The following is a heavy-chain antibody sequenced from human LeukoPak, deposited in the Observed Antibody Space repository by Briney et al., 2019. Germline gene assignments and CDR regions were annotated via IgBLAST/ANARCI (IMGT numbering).Heavy chain of an antibody. CDR3: ARSSNLHYFDY. CDR2: TYYRSKWYN. V-gene: IGHV6-1*01. Sequence: SQTLSLTCAISADSVSNNSAIWIWIRQSPSRGLQWLGRTYYRSKWYNDYAVSVKSRITLNVDTSKNQFSLQLNSVTPEDTAVYYCARSSNLHYFDYWGQGTQVTVSS. J-gene: IGHJ4*02. CDR1: ADSVSNNSAI.